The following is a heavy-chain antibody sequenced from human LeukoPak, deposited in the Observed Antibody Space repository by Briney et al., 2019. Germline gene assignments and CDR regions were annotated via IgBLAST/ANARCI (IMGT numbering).Heavy chain of an antibody. V-gene: IGHV3-23*01. CDR3: ARRDAAAAQSDY. CDR1: GGSINSNN. J-gene: IGHJ4*02. CDR2: ISGSGGST. D-gene: IGHD6-13*01. Sequence: ETLSLTCAVSGGSINSNNWWSWVRQAPGKGLEWVSAISGSGGSTYYADSVKGRFTISRAKNTLYLQMNSLRAEDTAVYYCARRDAAAAQSDYWGQGTLVTVSS.